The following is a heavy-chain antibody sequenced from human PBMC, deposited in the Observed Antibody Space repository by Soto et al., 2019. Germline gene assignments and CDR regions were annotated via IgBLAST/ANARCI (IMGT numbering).Heavy chain of an antibody. J-gene: IGHJ6*02. V-gene: IGHV1-69*13. CDR3: ARDLDYYDSANRRMYYYYYGMDV. CDR1: GGTFSSYA. D-gene: IGHD3-22*01. Sequence: SVKVSCKASGGTFSSYAISWVRQAPGQGLEWMGGIIPIFGTANYAQKFQGRVTITADESTSTAYMELSSLRSEDTAVYYCARDLDYYDSANRRMYYYYYGMDVWGQGTTVTVSS. CDR2: IIPIFGTA.